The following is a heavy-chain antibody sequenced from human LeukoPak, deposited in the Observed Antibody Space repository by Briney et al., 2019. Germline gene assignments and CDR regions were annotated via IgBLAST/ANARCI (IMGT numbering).Heavy chain of an antibody. V-gene: IGHV3-7*01. D-gene: IGHD3-16*01. CDR2: INQDGSEI. CDR3: ARDPAWGALDY. Sequence: GGSLRLSCAASGFPFSKSWMSWVRQAPGKGLEWVADINQDGSEIYYVDSVRGRFTISRDVAKSSLYLQMNSLRAEDTALYLCARDPAWGALDYWGQGTLVTVSS. J-gene: IGHJ4*02. CDR1: GFPFSKSW.